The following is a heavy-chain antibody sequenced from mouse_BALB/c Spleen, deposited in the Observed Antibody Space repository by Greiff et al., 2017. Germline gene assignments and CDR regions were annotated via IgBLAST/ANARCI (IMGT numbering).Heavy chain of an antibody. CDR2: INPYNGDT. V-gene: IGHV1-20*02. D-gene: IGHD1-1*01. CDR1: GYSFTGYF. CDR3: AREGSYYGSSYNAMDY. Sequence: VQLKESGPELVKPGASVKISCKASGYSFTGYFMNWVMQSHGKSLEWIGRINPYNGDTFYNQKFKGKATLTVDKSSSTAHMELRSLASEDSAVYYCAREGSYYGSSYNAMDYWGQGTSVTVSS. J-gene: IGHJ4*01.